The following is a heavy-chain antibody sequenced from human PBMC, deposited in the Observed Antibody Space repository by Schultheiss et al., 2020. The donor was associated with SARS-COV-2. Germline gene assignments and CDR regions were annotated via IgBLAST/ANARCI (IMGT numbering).Heavy chain of an antibody. CDR2: INSDETAI. CDR3: TTKSDYYDPFPADY. D-gene: IGHD3-22*01. V-gene: IGHV3-74*03. CDR1: GFTFSSYW. J-gene: IGHJ4*02. Sequence: GGSLRLSCAASGFTFSSYWMHWVRQAPGKGLVWVSRINSDETAISYAESVKGRFTVSRDNAKNTLYLQMNSLKTEDTAVYYCTTKSDYYDPFPADYWGQGTLVTVSS.